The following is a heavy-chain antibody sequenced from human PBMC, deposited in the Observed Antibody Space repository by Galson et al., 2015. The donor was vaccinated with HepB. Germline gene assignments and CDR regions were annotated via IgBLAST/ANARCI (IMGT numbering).Heavy chain of an antibody. V-gene: IGHV3-30*18. CDR1: GFTFSSYG. CDR2: ISYGGSNK. D-gene: IGHD3-3*01. Sequence: SLRLSCAASGFTFSSYGMHWVRQAPGKGLEWVAVISYGGSNKYYADSVKGRFTISRDNSKNTLYLQMNSLRAEDTAVYYCAKDAPPGRFLEWLLYDPYYMDVWGKGTTVTVSS. J-gene: IGHJ6*03. CDR3: AKDAPPGRFLEWLLYDPYYMDV.